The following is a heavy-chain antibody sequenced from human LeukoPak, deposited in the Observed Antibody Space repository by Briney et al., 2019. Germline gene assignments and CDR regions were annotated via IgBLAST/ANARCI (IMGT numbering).Heavy chain of an antibody. D-gene: IGHD3-10*01. J-gene: IGHJ6*03. V-gene: IGHV1-69*01. CDR2: IIPIFGTA. Sequence: SVKVSCKASGGTFSSYAISWVRQAPGQGLEWMGGIIPIFGTANYAQKFQGRVTITADESTSTAYMELSSLRSEDTAVYYCAVPGGGKYYYGSGSFDGYYYYMDVWGKGTTVTISS. CDR3: AVPGGGKYYYGSGSFDGYYYYMDV. CDR1: GGTFSSYA.